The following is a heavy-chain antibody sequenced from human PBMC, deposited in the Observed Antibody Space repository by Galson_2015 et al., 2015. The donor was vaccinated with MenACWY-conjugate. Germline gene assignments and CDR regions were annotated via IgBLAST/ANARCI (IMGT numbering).Heavy chain of an antibody. Sequence: SLRLSCAGSASTFSNAYMSWVRQAPGKGLEWVGRIKSHTDGGKTDYAAPVKGRFTISRDDSKNTLYLQMNSLKIEDTAVYYCTTHKPDSWGGLLFHFYMDVWGKGTTVTVSS. D-gene: IGHD2-21*01. CDR2: IKSHTDGGKT. CDR1: ASTFSNAY. J-gene: IGHJ6*03. CDR3: TTHKPDSWGGLLFHFYMDV. V-gene: IGHV3-15*01.